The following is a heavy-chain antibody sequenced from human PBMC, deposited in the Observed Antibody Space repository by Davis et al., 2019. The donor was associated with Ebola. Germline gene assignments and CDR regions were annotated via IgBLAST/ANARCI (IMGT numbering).Heavy chain of an antibody. CDR3: AKDRLSSTSWKRIFEY. V-gene: IGHV3-23*01. Sequence: GESLKIPCAASGFTFSTYTMNWVRQAPGKGLQWVSAISGRGENTYYADSVKGRFTISRDNSKNTLSLQMNSLRAEDTAVYYCAKDRLSSTSWKRIFEYWGQGSLVTVSS. D-gene: IGHD2-2*01. J-gene: IGHJ4*02. CDR1: GFTFSTYT. CDR2: ISGRGENT.